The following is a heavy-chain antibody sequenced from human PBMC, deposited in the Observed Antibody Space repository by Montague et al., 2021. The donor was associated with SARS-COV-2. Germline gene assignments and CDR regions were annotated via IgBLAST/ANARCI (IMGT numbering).Heavy chain of an antibody. CDR1: AGSINNYY. J-gene: IGHJ4*02. Sequence: SETLSLTCTVSAGSINNYYWSWIRQSAGKGLEWIGRIYPSGDTNYNPSLKSRVTVSVDTSKSQFSLNLNSLTVADMAIYYCASSHGPGYYGFDYWGQGIPVTVSS. V-gene: IGHV4-4*07. CDR2: IYPSGDT. CDR3: ASSHGPGYYGFDY. D-gene: IGHD3-3*01.